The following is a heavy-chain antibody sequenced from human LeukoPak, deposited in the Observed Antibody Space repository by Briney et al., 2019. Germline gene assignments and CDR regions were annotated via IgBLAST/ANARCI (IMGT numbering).Heavy chain of an antibody. CDR2: IYYSGSN. CDR3: ARDSMVRGVITYYGMDV. D-gene: IGHD3-10*01. CDR1: GGSISRYY. J-gene: IGHJ6*02. V-gene: IGHV4-59*01. Sequence: PSETLSLTCTLSGGSISRYYWSWIRQPPGKGLEWIGYIYYSGSNNYNPSLKSRVTISVDTSKNQFSLKLSSVTAADTAVYYCARDSMVRGVITYYGMDVWGQGTTVTVSS.